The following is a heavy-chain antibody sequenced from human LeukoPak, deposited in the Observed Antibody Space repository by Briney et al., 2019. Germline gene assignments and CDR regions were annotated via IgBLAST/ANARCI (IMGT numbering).Heavy chain of an antibody. V-gene: IGHV3-21*01. CDR3: ARDGYGKNYYYYYMDV. Sequence: PGGSLRLSCAASGFTFSSYNMNWVRQAPGKGLEWVSSISSSSSYIYYADSVKGRFTISRDNAKKSLYLQMNSLRAEDTAVYYCARDGYGKNYYYYYMDVWGKGTTVTVSS. J-gene: IGHJ6*03. CDR2: ISSSSSYI. D-gene: IGHD5-12*01. CDR1: GFTFSSYN.